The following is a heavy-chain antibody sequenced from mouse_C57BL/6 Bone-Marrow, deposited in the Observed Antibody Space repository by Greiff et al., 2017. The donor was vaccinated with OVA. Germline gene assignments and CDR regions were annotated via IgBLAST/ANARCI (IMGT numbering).Heavy chain of an antibody. D-gene: IGHD2-3*01. CDR1: GYTFTSYW. V-gene: IGHV1-5*01. Sequence: EVQLQQSGTVLARPGASVKMSCKTSGYTFTSYWMHWVKQRPGQGLEWIGAIYPGNSDTSYNQKFKGKAKLTAVTSASTAYMELSSLTNEDSAVYYCTRWWLLDYYAMDYWGQGTSVTVSS. CDR3: TRWWLLDYYAMDY. J-gene: IGHJ4*01. CDR2: IYPGNSDT.